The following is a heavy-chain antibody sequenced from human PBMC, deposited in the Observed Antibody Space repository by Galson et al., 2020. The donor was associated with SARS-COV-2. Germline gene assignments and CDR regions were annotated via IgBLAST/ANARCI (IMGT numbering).Heavy chain of an antibody. V-gene: IGHV4-39*07. J-gene: IGHJ5*02. D-gene: IGHD2-2*01. CDR2: IHYSGST. Sequence: SETLSLTCTVSGGSISSSSYYWGWLRQPPGKGLEWIGSIHYSGSTYYNPSLKRRVTISVDTSKNQFSLKLSSVTAADTAVYYCARVGDIVVVPAADVWFDPWGQGTLVTVSS. CDR1: GGSISSSSYY. CDR3: ARVGDIVVVPAADVWFDP.